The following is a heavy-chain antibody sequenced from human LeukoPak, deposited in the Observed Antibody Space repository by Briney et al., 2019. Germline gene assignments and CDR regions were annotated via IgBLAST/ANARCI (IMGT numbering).Heavy chain of an antibody. CDR1: AFTLSDFY. CDR3: VRGKNYFDY. Sequence: GGSLRLSCAGPAFTLSDFYMSWIRQAPGKGLEWVSYISSGGTTIYYADSVKGRFTISRDSAKNSLYLQMNSLRAEDTAVYYCVRGKNYFDYWGQGTLVTVSS. J-gene: IGHJ4*02. V-gene: IGHV3-11*01. CDR2: ISSGGTTI.